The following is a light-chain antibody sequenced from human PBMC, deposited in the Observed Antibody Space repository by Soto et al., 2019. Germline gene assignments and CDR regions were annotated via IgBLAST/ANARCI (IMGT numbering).Light chain of an antibody. J-gene: IGKJ1*01. CDR3: QQYNDWPRT. CDR2: GAS. CDR1: QSVSSN. Sequence: DIVMTQSPATLSVSPGERATLSCRASQSVSSNFAWYQQKRGQAPRLLMYGASTRATGIPVRFSGSGSGTEFTLIISSLQSEDFAVYYCQQYNDWPRTFGHGTKVEIK. V-gene: IGKV3-15*01.